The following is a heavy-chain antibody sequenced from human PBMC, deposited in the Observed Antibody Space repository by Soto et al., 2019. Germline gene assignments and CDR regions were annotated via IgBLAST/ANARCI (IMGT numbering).Heavy chain of an antibody. V-gene: IGHV5-51*01. CDR1: GYSFTSYW. CDR3: ATLRFLEWFTWFDP. J-gene: IGHJ5*02. D-gene: IGHD3-3*01. CDR2: IYPGDSDT. Sequence: PGESLKISCKGSGYSFTSYWIGWVRQMPGKGLEWMGIIYPGDSDTRYSPSFQGQVTMSADKSIRTAYLQWSSLKASDTAIYYCATLRFLEWFTWFDPWGQGTLVTVSS.